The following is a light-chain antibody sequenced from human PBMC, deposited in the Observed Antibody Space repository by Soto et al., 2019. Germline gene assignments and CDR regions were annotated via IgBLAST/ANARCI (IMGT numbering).Light chain of an antibody. Sequence: QSALTQPASVSGSPGQSITISCTGTSSDIGGYNYVSWYQLHPGKPPKLLIYDVSIRPSGVSNRFSGSKSDNTASLTISGLQAEDETDCYCSSYTSSSSVIFGGGTKLTVL. CDR2: DVS. CDR1: SSDIGGYNY. V-gene: IGLV2-14*03. J-gene: IGLJ2*01. CDR3: SSYTSSSSVI.